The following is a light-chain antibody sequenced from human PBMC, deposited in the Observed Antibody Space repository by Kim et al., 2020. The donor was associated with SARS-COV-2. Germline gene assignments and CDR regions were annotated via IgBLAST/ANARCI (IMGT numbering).Light chain of an antibody. Sequence: QRVTLCCTGSSSNIGAGYDVHWYQQLPGTAPKLLIYGNSNRPSGVPDRFSGSKSGTSASLAITGLQAEDEADYYCQSYDSSLSGWVFGGGTQLTVL. CDR2: GNS. V-gene: IGLV1-40*01. J-gene: IGLJ3*02. CDR3: QSYDSSLSGWV. CDR1: SSNIGAGYD.